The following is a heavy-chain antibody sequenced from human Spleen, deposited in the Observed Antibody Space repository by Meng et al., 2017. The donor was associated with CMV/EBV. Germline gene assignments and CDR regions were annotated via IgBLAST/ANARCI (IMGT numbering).Heavy chain of an antibody. D-gene: IGHD2-8*01. CDR2: IKSKTDGGTT. V-gene: IGHV3-15*01. J-gene: IGHJ3*02. Sequence: GESLKISCAASGFTFSNAWMSWVRQAPGKGLEWVGRIKSKTDGGTTDYTAPVKGRFTISRDDSKNTLYLQMNSLKTEDTAVYYCTTEWGDCTNGVCYIRAFDIWGQGRMVTVSS. CDR1: GFTFSNAW. CDR3: TTEWGDCTNGVCYIRAFDI.